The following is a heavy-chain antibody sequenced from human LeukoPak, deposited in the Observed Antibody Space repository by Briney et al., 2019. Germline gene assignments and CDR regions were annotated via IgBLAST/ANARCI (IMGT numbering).Heavy chain of an antibody. V-gene: IGHV4-4*02. J-gene: IGHJ6*03. CDR3: TRGSIAYYYMDV. CDR2: IYHSGST. CDR1: GGSISSSNW. D-gene: IGHD3-22*01. Sequence: MTSETLSLTCAVSGGSISSSNWWSWVRQPPGKGLEWIGEIYHSGSTNYNPSLKSRVTISVDKSKNQFSLKLSSVTAADTAVYYCTRGSIAYYYMDVWGKGTTVTISS.